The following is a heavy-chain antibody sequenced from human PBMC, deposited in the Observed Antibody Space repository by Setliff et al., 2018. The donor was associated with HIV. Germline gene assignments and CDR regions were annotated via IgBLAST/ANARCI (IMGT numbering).Heavy chain of an antibody. CDR1: GDSISTNSPY. V-gene: IGHV4-39*01. CDR2: IFYSGFT. J-gene: IGHJ3*02. Sequence: SKTLSLTCTVPGDSISTNSPYWAWIRQPPGKGLEWIGTIFYSGFTYYNPSLKSRVSIAVDTSKNQISLRLSSVTVADTAVYYCARHWDYDRSSSYFRAFDIWGQGTMVTVSS. CDR3: ARHWDYDRSSSYFRAFDI. D-gene: IGHD3-22*01.